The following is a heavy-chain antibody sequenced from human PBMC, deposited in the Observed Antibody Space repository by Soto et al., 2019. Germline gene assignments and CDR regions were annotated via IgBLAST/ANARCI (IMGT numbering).Heavy chain of an antibody. D-gene: IGHD6-6*01. J-gene: IGHJ4*02. Sequence: SETMSLTCAVYGGSFSGYYWSCIRQPPGKGLEWIGEINHSGSTNYNPSLKSRVTISVDTSKNQFSLKLSFVTAADTAVYYCARGRQRGYSSSSYFDYWGQGTLVTV. CDR3: ARGRQRGYSSSSYFDY. CDR2: INHSGST. V-gene: IGHV4-34*01. CDR1: GGSFSGYY.